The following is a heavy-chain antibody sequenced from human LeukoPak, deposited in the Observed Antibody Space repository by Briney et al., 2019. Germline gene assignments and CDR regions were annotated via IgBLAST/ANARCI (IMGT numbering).Heavy chain of an antibody. CDR2: IISSGSTI. Sequence: GGPLGLSWAASGFPFISYEMNWVRQAPGKGLEWVSYIISSGSTIYYADSVKGRFTISRDNAKNLLYLQMNSLRAEDTAVYYCAELGITMIGGVWGKGTTVTMSS. D-gene: IGHD3-10*02. V-gene: IGHV3-48*03. CDR3: AELGITMIGGV. CDR1: GFPFISYE. J-gene: IGHJ6*04.